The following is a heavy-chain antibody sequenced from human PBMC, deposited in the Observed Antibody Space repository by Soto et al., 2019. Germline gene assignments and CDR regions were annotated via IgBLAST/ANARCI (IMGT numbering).Heavy chain of an antibody. CDR3: TTKFLTKSMVRGDAFDI. CDR1: GFTFSNAW. V-gene: IGHV3-15*01. D-gene: IGHD3-10*01. CDR2: IKSKTDGGTT. Sequence: GGSLRLSCAASGFTFSNAWMSWVRQAPGKGLEWVGRIKSKTDGGTTDYAAPVKGRFTISRDDSKNTLYLQMNSLKTEDTAVYYCTTKFLTKSMVRGDAFDIWGQGTMVTVSS. J-gene: IGHJ3*02.